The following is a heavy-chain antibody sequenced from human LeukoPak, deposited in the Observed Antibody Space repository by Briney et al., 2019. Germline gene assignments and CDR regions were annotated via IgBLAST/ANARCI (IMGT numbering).Heavy chain of an antibody. Sequence: PGGSLRLSCGASGFTFSDYYMTWIRQAPGKGLEYLSHIGPFGTTTFYAESVKGRFSVSRDNAKKSVFLQMTSLRADDAAVYYCARDLWPFGNLSRGIDYCGQGTLVTVSS. J-gene: IGHJ4*02. D-gene: IGHD1-14*01. CDR1: GFTFSDYY. CDR2: IGPFGTTT. CDR3: ARDLWPFGNLSRGIDY. V-gene: IGHV3-11*01.